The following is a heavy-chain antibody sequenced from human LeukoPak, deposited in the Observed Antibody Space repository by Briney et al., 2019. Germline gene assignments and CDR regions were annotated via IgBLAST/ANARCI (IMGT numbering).Heavy chain of an antibody. Sequence: ASVKVSCKASGYSFTNYGISWVRQAPGQGLEWMGWISAYNGHTNYAQKFQGRVTMTTDTSTSTVYMELRSLRSDDTAVYYCAREGYCSGGSCYSYYYYYYMDVWGKGTTVTISS. V-gene: IGHV1-18*04. CDR2: ISAYNGHT. CDR1: GYSFTNYG. D-gene: IGHD2-15*01. CDR3: AREGYCSGGSCYSYYYYYYMDV. J-gene: IGHJ6*03.